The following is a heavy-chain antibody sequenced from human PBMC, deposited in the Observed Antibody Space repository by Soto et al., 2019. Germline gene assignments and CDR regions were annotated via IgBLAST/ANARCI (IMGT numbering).Heavy chain of an antibody. Sequence: PGESLKISCKGSGYSFTNYWIDWVRQMPGKGLEWMGIIYPGDSDTRYSPSFQGQVTFSADKSISTAYLQWSRLKASDTAMYYCARAYCGGDCYSLFADYWGQGTLVTVSS. J-gene: IGHJ4*02. CDR1: GYSFTNYW. CDR3: ARAYCGGDCYSLFADY. D-gene: IGHD2-21*02. V-gene: IGHV5-51*01. CDR2: IYPGDSDT.